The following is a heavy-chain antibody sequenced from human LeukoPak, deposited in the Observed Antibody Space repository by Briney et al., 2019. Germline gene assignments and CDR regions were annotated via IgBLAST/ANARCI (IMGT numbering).Heavy chain of an antibody. Sequence: GGSLRLSCAASGSTFSNYWMSWVRQAPGKGLEWVANIKEDGSEKHYVDSVKGRFTISRDNAKNSLYLQMNSLRAEDTAVYYCARDRSGFYSIDQWGQGTLVTVSP. CDR1: GSTFSNYW. V-gene: IGHV3-7*01. D-gene: IGHD5-12*01. J-gene: IGHJ4*02. CDR3: ARDRSGFYSIDQ. CDR2: IKEDGSEK.